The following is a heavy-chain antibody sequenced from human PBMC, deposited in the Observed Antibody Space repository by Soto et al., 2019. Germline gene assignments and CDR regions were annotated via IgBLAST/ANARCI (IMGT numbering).Heavy chain of an antibody. CDR1: GGTFSVYY. D-gene: IGHD6-19*01. V-gene: IGHV4-34*01. J-gene: IGHJ4*02. CDR2: INHSGST. Sequence: KPSETLSITCAVDGGTFSVYYWSWIRQPPGKGLEWIGEINHSGSTNYNPSLKSRVTISVDTSKNQFSLKLSSVTAADTAVYYCARVPYSSGWYNPGGDYWGQGTLVTVSS. CDR3: ARVPYSSGWYNPGGDY.